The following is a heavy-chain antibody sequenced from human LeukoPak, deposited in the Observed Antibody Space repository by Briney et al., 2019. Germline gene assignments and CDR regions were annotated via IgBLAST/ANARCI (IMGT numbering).Heavy chain of an antibody. CDR3: ARGLEVAALFLGY. D-gene: IGHD2-15*01. V-gene: IGHV1-18*01. CDR1: GYTFTSYG. Sequence: GASVKVSCKASGYTFTSYGISWVRQAPGQGLEWMGWISAYNGNTNYAQKLQGRVTMTRNTSISTAYMELSSLRSEDTAVYYCARGLEVAALFLGYWGQGTLVTVSS. J-gene: IGHJ4*02. CDR2: ISAYNGNT.